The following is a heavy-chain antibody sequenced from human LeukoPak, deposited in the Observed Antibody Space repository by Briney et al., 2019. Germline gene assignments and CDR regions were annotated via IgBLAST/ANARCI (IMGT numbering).Heavy chain of an antibody. D-gene: IGHD3-22*01. CDR3: AKARNYYDSSGYYGVLYYYGMDV. V-gene: IGHV3-23*01. Sequence: GGSLRLSCAASGFTFGSYGMSWVRQAPGKGLEWVSAISGSGGSTYYADSVKGRFTISRDNSKNTLYLQMNSLRAEDTAVYYCAKARNYYDSSGYYGVLYYYGMDVWGQGTTVTVSS. CDR2: ISGSGGST. J-gene: IGHJ6*02. CDR1: GFTFGSYG.